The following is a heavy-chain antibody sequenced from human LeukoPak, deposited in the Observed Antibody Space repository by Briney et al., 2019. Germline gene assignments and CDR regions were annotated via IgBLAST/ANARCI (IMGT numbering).Heavy chain of an antibody. Sequence: GGSLRLSCAASGFTFSNYAMSWVRQAPGKGLQWVSTITGNGYSTYYTDSVKGRFTISRGNSQNTLYLQMNILRAEDTAVYYCAKPPYSGSHFDSWGQGTLLTVSS. CDR1: GFTFSNYA. CDR3: AKPPYSGSHFDS. V-gene: IGHV3-23*01. CDR2: ITGNGYST. J-gene: IGHJ4*02. D-gene: IGHD2-15*01.